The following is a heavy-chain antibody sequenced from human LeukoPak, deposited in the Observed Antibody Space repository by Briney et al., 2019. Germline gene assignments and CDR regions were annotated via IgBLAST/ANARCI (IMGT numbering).Heavy chain of an antibody. CDR2: IYHSGST. V-gene: IGHV4-4*02. J-gene: IGHJ3*02. D-gene: IGHD3-10*01. Sequence: SGTLSLTCAVSGGSISSSNWWSWVRQPPGKGLEWIGEIYHSGSTNYNPSFKSRVTISVDKSKNQFSLKLSSVSAADTAVYYCARSYGSGTYDAFDIWGQGTMVTVSS. CDR1: GGSISSSNW. CDR3: ARSYGSGTYDAFDI.